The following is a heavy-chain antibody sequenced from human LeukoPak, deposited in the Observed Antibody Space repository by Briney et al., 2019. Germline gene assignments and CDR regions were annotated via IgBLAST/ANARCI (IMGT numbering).Heavy chain of an antibody. CDR3: AKDTGAAAGNHFDY. CDR1: GFTFDDYA. J-gene: IGHJ4*02. Sequence: PGRSLRLSCAASGFTFDDYAMHWVRQAPGKGLEWVSGISWNSGSIGYADSVKGRFTISRDNAKNSLYLQMNSLRAEDTALYYCAKDTGAAAGNHFDYWGQGTLVTVSS. D-gene: IGHD6-13*01. V-gene: IGHV3-9*01. CDR2: ISWNSGSI.